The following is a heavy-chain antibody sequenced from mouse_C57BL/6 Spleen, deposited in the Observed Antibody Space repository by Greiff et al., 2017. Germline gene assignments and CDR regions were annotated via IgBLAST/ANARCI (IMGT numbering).Heavy chain of an antibody. V-gene: IGHV5-6*01. D-gene: IGHD1-1*01. CDR1: GFTFSSYG. J-gene: IGHJ2*01. Sequence: EVQLVESGGDLVKPGGSLKLSCAASGFTFSSYGMSWVRQTPDKRLEWVATISSGGSYTYYPDSVKGRFTISRDNAKNTLYLQMSSLKSEDTAMYYCARRSVTTVENYFDYWGQGTTLTVSS. CDR2: ISSGGSYT. CDR3: ARRSVTTVENYFDY.